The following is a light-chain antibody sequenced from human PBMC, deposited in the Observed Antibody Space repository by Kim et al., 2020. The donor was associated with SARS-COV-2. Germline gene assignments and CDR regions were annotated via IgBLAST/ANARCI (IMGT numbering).Light chain of an antibody. CDR1: QNVRSGY. CDR2: DAS. J-gene: IGKJ5*01. V-gene: IGKV3-20*01. Sequence: FPGERAPLSCRASQNVRSGYLSWYQQKPGQAPRLLIYDASSRATGIPDRFSGSGSGTDFTLTISRLEPEDFAVYYCQQYTGSPITFGQGTRLEIK. CDR3: QQYTGSPIT.